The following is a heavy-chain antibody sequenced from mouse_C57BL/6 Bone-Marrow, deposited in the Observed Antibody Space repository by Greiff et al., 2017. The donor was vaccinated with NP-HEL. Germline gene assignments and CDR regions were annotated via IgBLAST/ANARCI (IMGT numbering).Heavy chain of an antibody. J-gene: IGHJ4*01. CDR3: ARWGPIYYGNYYAMDY. D-gene: IGHD2-1*01. Sequence: VQLQQSGAELARPGASVKMSCKASGYTFTSYTMHWVKQRPGQGLEWIGYINPSSGYTKYNQKFKDKATLTADKSSSTAYMQLSSLTSEDSAVYYCARWGPIYYGNYYAMDYWGQGTSVTVSS. V-gene: IGHV1-4*01. CDR2: INPSSGYT. CDR1: GYTFTSYT.